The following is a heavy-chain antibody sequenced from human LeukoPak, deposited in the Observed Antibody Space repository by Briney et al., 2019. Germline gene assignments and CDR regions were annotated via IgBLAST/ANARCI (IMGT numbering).Heavy chain of an antibody. D-gene: IGHD3-9*01. CDR1: GFTFTSYA. V-gene: IGHV3-23*01. CDR3: ARALYYDILTNYQTHTYYFDY. CDR2: ISGSGGST. J-gene: IGHJ4*02. Sequence: GGSLRLSCAASGFTFTSYAMSWVRQAPGKGLEWVSGISGSGGSTYYADSVKGRFTISRDNSKNTLYLQMNSLRAEDTAVYYCARALYYDILTNYQTHTYYFDYWGQGTLLTVSS.